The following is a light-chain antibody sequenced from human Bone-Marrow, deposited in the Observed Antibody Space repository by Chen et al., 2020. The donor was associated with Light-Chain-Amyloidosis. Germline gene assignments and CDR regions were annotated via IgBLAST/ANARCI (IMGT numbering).Light chain of an antibody. V-gene: IGLV3-21*02. CDR1: NIGSTS. CDR3: QVWDRSSDRPV. J-gene: IGLJ3*02. Sequence: SYVLTQPSSVSVAPGQTATIACGGNNIGSTSVHWYQQTPGQAPRLVVYDDSARTSGIPERMSGSNAGNTATLTNSGFEGWDEADYSFQVWDRSSDRPVFGGGTKLTVL. CDR2: DDS.